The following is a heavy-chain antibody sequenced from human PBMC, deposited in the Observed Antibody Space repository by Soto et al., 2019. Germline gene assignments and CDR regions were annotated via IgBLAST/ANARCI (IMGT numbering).Heavy chain of an antibody. J-gene: IGHJ4*02. CDR2: VYYAGST. CDR3: ARRTNYGDYSFDY. V-gene: IGHV4-39*02. D-gene: IGHD2-21*02. CDR1: GGSISTDSHY. Sequence: SETLSLTCTVSGGSISTDSHYWGWIRQSPGKGLEWIGSVYYAGSTYKNPSLHSRVTISVDTSKNNFSLKLNSVTAADTAVYYCARRTNYGDYSFDYWGQGILVTVSS.